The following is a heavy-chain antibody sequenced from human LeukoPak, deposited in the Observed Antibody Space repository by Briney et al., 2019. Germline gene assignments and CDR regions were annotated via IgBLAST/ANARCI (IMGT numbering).Heavy chain of an antibody. CDR3: ARIGYSSSSFDY. D-gene: IGHD6-6*01. J-gene: IGHJ4*02. V-gene: IGHV3-7*01. Sequence: GGSLRLSCAASGFTFSTYLMTWVRQAPGKGLEWVANIKQGGSEKFYVDSVKGRFTISRDNAKNSLYLQMNSLRVEDTALYYCARIGYSSSSFDYWGQGTLVTVSS. CDR2: IKQGGSEK. CDR1: GFTFSTYL.